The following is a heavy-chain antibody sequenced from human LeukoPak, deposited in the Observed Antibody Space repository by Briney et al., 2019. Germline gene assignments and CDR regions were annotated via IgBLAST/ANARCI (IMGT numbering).Heavy chain of an antibody. CDR3: ASYDSSGYYRHDGYFDL. Sequence: SVKVSCKASGGTFSSYAISWVRQAPGQGLECMGWIFPIFCTAKYAQRLQGGVTISTDESPSTAYMELSSLRSEDTAVYYCASYDSSGYYRHDGYFDLWGRGTLVTVSS. D-gene: IGHD3-22*01. CDR1: GGTFSSYA. V-gene: IGHV1-69*05. CDR2: IFPIFCTA. J-gene: IGHJ2*01.